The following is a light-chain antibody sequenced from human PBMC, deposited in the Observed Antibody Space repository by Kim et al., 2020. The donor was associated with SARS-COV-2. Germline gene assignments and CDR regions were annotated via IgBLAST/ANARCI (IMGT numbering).Light chain of an antibody. CDR2: GKN. J-gene: IGLJ2*01. Sequence: SSELTQDPAVSLALGQTVRITCQGDSLRRYYASWYQQKPGQAPVLIIYGKNNRPSRIPDRFSGSTSGNTASLTITGAQAEEEADYYCKSRDSSGKVVFGGGTKLTVL. V-gene: IGLV3-19*01. CDR3: KSRDSSGKVV. CDR1: SLRRYY.